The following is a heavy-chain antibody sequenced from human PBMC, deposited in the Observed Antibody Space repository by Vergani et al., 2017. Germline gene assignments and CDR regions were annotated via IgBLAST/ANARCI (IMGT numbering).Heavy chain of an antibody. CDR3: ARPITTYYDFWSGYYKGYYYGMDV. D-gene: IGHD3-3*01. CDR2: ISSSSSTI. V-gene: IGHV3-48*04. J-gene: IGHJ6*02. Sequence: EVQLVESGGGLVQPGGSLRLSCAASGFTFSSYSMNWVRQAPGKGLEWVSYISSSSSTIYYADSVKGRFTISRDNAKNSLYLQMNSLRAEDTAVYYCARPITTYYDFWSGYYKGYYYGMDVWGQGP. CDR1: GFTFSSYS.